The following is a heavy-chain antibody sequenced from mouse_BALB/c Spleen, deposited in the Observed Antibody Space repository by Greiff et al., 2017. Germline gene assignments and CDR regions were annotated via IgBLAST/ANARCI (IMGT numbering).Heavy chain of an antibody. CDR2: ISSGSSTI. V-gene: IGHV5-17*02. D-gene: IGHD1-1*01. Sequence: DVMLVESGGGLVQPGGSRKLSCAASGFTFSSFGMHWVRQALEKGLEWVAYISSGSSTIYYADTVKGRFTISRDNPKNTLFLQMTSLRSEDTAMYYCARSPLGTVVARDYAMDYWGQGTSVTVSS. CDR3: ARSPLGTVVARDYAMDY. J-gene: IGHJ4*01. CDR1: GFTFSSFG.